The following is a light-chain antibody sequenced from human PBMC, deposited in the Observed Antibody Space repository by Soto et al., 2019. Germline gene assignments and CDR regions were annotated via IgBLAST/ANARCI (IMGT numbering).Light chain of an antibody. CDR2: DDT. CDR3: SSYTHYDTLL. J-gene: IGLJ3*02. Sequence: QSALTQPVSVSGSPGQSITIACTGTSSDVGGYDHVSWNQQHPGKAPKLIIYDDTVRPSGISPRFSGSKSDNTTALAVSGLQPEDEADYYCSSYTHYDTLLFGGGTKLTVL. CDR1: SSDVGGYDH. V-gene: IGLV2-14*03.